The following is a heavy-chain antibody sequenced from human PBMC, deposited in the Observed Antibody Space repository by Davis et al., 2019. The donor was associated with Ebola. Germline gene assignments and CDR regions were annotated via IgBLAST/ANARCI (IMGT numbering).Heavy chain of an antibody. J-gene: IGHJ4*02. CDR3: AREGTSSGFFDY. CDR1: GYTFTSYY. V-gene: IGHV1-46*01. D-gene: IGHD6-19*01. CDR2: INPTGGST. Sequence: AASVKVSCKASGYTFTSYYVHWVRQAPGQGLEWMGIINPTGGSTSYAQKFQGRVTITADKSTSTAYMELSSLRSEDTAVYYCAREGTSSGFFDYWGQGTPVTVSS.